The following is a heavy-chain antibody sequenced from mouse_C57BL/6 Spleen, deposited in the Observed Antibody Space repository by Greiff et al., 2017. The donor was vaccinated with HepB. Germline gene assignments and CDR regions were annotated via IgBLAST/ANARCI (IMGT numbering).Heavy chain of an antibody. CDR2: IYPSHSET. D-gene: IGHD2-1*01. J-gene: IGHJ2*01. V-gene: IGHV1-61*01. Sequence: QVQLQQPGAELVRPGSSVKLSCKASGYTFTSYWMDWVKQRPGQGLEWIGNIYPSHSETHYNQKFKDKATLTVDKSSSTAYMQLSSLTSEDSAVYYCARGDNYGNFDYWGQGTTLTVSS. CDR1: GYTFTSYW. CDR3: ARGDNYGNFDY.